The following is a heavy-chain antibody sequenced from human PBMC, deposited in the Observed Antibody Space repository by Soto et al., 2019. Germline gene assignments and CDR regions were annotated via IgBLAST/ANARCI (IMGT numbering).Heavy chain of an antibody. V-gene: IGHV4-59*01. CDR3: ARDSGGAAAGTVWFDP. J-gene: IGHJ5*02. CDR2: IYYSGST. D-gene: IGHD6-13*01. CDR1: GGSISSYY. Sequence: TLSLTCTVSGGSISSYYWSWIRQPPGKGLEWIGYIYYSGSTNYNPSLKSRVTISVDTSKNQFSLKLSSVTAADTAVYYCARDSGGAAAGTVWFDPWGQGTLVTVSS.